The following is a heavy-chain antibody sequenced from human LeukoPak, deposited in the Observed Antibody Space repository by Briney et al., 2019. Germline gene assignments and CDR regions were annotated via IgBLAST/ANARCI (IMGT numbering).Heavy chain of an antibody. CDR2: ISYDGSNK. CDR3: ARENYGDYVGYYFDY. CDR1: GFTFSSYA. J-gene: IGHJ4*02. Sequence: GGSLRLSCAASGFTFSSYAMHWVRQAPGKGLEWVAVISYDGSNKYYADSVKGRFTISRDNSKNTLYLQMNSLRAEDTAVYYCARENYGDYVGYYFDYWGQGTLVTVSS. V-gene: IGHV3-30*04. D-gene: IGHD4-17*01.